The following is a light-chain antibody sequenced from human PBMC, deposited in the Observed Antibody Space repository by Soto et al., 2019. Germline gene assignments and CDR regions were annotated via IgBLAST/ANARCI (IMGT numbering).Light chain of an antibody. CDR2: GAS. J-gene: IGKJ4*01. Sequence: ETGMTQAPATLSVSPGERATVSCRASQSISRNLAWYQQKPGQAPRPLIYGASTRATGIPARFTGSGSGTEFTLTISSLQSEDFAVYYCQQYNNWPLTFGGGTKVDIK. CDR3: QQYNNWPLT. V-gene: IGKV3-15*01. CDR1: QSISRN.